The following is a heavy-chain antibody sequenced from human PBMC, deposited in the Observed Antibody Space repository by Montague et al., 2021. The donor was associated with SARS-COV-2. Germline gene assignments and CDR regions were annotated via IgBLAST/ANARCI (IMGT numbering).Heavy chain of an antibody. V-gene: IGHV4-34*01. CDR3: ARVPYRLLFVPRYYGLDV. CDR2: ISHSGST. Sequence: SETLSLTCAVYGGSLSGYYWSWTRQPPGEGLEWIAEISHSGSTRYNPSLKSRVTISVDTSKNQFSLKLSSATAADTAVYYCARVPYRLLFVPRYYGLDVWGQGTTVTVSS. J-gene: IGHJ6*02. D-gene: IGHD2-2*01. CDR1: GGSLSGYY.